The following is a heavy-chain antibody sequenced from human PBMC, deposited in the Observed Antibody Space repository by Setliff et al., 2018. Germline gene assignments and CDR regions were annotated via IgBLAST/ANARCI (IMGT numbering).Heavy chain of an antibody. J-gene: IGHJ4*02. CDR2: IYSSGNT. CDR1: GDSIGNYY. CDR3: ARAFDSSGYYGESHTHYFDN. D-gene: IGHD3-22*01. Sequence: SETLSLTCNVSGDSIGNYYWSWLRQPPGKGLEWIGAIYSSGNTNYNPSLKSRVTISIDTSKNQFSLNLYSVTAADTAVYYCARAFDSSGYYGESHTHYFDNWGQGTLVTVSS. V-gene: IGHV4-4*08.